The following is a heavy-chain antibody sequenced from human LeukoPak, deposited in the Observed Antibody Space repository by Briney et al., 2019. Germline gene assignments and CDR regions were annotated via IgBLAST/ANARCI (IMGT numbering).Heavy chain of an antibody. Sequence: PSQTLSLTCTVSGGSISSGSYYWSWIRQPAGKGLEWIGYIYYSGSTNYNPSLKSRVTISVDTSKNQFSLKLSSVTAADTAVYYCARWGYGPYGYYYYYMDVWGKGTTVTVSS. CDR3: ARWGYGPYGYYYYYMDV. CDR1: GGSISSGSYY. CDR2: IYYSGST. J-gene: IGHJ6*03. D-gene: IGHD5-18*01. V-gene: IGHV4-61*10.